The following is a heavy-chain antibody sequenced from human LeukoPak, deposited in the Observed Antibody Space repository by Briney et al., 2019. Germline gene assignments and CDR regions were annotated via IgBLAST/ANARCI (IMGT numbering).Heavy chain of an antibody. V-gene: IGHV3-30*18. Sequence: GGSPRLSCAASGFTFSSYGMHWVRQAPGKGLEWVAVISYDGSNKYYADSVKGRFTISRDNPKNTLYLQMNSLRAEDTAVYYCAKEPHRLRAAAGTFDYWGQGTLVTVSS. CDR1: GFTFSSYG. D-gene: IGHD6-13*01. J-gene: IGHJ4*02. CDR3: AKEPHRLRAAAGTFDY. CDR2: ISYDGSNK.